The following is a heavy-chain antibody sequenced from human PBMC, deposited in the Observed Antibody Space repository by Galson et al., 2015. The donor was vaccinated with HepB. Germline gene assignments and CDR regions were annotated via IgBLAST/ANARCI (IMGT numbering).Heavy chain of an antibody. J-gene: IGHJ4*02. CDR2: ISSSSSYI. Sequence: SLRLSCAASGFTFSSYSMNWVRQAPGKGLEWVSSISSSSSYIYYADSVKGRFTISRDNAKNSLYLQMNSLRAEDTAVYYCARVTLMYQLSGYSGYDYESDYWGQGTLVTVSS. V-gene: IGHV3-21*01. D-gene: IGHD5-12*01. CDR3: ARVTLMYQLSGYSGYDYESDY. CDR1: GFTFSSYS.